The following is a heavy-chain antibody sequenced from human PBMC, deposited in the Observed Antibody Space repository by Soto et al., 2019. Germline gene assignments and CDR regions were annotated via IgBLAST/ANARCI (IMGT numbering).Heavy chain of an antibody. J-gene: IGHJ6*02. V-gene: IGHV1-69*06. D-gene: IGHD4-17*01. CDR3: ARNGYGDYYYYYYGMDV. CDR1: GGTFSSYA. Sequence: QVQLVQSGAEVKKPGSSVKVSCKASGGTFSSYAISWVRQAPGQGLEWMGGIIPIFGTANYAQKFQGRVTITADKSTSTAYMGLSSLRSEDTAVYYCARNGYGDYYYYYYGMDVWGQGTTVTVSS. CDR2: IIPIFGTA.